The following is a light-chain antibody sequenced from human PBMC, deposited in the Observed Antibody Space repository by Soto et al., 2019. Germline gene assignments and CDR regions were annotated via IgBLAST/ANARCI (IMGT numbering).Light chain of an antibody. J-gene: IGKJ2*01. CDR1: QSVNSRD. CDR3: QQYNNWPPLMYT. V-gene: IGKV3-20*01. Sequence: EIVLTQSPGTLSLSPGERATLSCRASQSVNSRDLAWYRQKPGQAPSLLIYGASNRATGIPDRFSGSGSGTDFTLTISRLEPEDFAVYYCQQYNNWPPLMYTFGQGTKLEIK. CDR2: GAS.